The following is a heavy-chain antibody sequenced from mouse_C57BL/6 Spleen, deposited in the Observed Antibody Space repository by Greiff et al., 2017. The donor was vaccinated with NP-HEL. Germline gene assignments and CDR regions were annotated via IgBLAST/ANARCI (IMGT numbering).Heavy chain of an antibody. J-gene: IGHJ2*01. CDR2: IDPSDSYT. V-gene: IGHV1-69*01. CDR3: ARYGDYDAFDY. Sequence: QVQLQQPGAELVMPGASVKLSCKASGYTFTSYWMHWVKQRPGQGLEWIGEIDPSDSYTNYNQKFKGKSTLTVDKSSSTAYMQLSSLTSEDSAVYYGARYGDYDAFDYWGQGTTLTVSS. D-gene: IGHD2-4*01. CDR1: GYTFTSYW.